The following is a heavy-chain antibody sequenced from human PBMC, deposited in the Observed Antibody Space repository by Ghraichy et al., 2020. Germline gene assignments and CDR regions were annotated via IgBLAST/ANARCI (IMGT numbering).Heavy chain of an antibody. D-gene: IGHD4-17*01. CDR2: INDDGKET. CDR3: ARDPSYGALDY. J-gene: IGHJ4*02. CDR1: GFPFNKFW. Sequence: GGSLRLSCAASGFPFNKFWMTWVRQAPGKGLEWVANINDDGKETYYVGSVKGRFTISRDNAKYSLYLQMNSLRREDTAMYYCARDPSYGALDYWGQGTLVTVSS. V-gene: IGHV3-7*03.